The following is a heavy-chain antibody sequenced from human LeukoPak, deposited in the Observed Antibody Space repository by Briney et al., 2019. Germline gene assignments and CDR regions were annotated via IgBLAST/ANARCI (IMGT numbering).Heavy chain of an antibody. CDR3: ARVGGADSSWYVGLIN. D-gene: IGHD6-13*01. J-gene: IGHJ4*02. CDR2: INPNSGGT. Sequence: ASVKVSCKASEYTFTDYYMHCVRQAPGQELEWMGGINPNSGGTHHAQKFQGRVTMTRDTSISTAYMELSRLRSDDTAVYYCARVGGADSSWYVGLINWGQGTLVTVSS. CDR1: EYTFTDYY. V-gene: IGHV1-2*02.